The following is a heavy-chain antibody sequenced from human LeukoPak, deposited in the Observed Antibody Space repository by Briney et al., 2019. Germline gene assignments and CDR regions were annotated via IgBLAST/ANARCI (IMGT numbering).Heavy chain of an antibody. Sequence: PGGSLRLSCAASGFTFSSYAMSWVRQAPGKGLEWVSYISGSGTNTYYADSVKGPFTISRDNSKNTLYLQMNSLRVDDTAVYYCANDYGDYSNWLDPWGQGTLVTVSS. CDR1: GFTFSSYA. J-gene: IGHJ5*02. D-gene: IGHD4-17*01. CDR3: ANDYGDYSNWLDP. CDR2: ISGSGTNT. V-gene: IGHV3-23*01.